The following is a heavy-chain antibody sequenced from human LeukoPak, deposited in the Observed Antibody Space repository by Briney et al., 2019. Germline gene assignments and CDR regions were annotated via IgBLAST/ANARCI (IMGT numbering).Heavy chain of an antibody. D-gene: IGHD2-2*01. CDR3: ARGSIVEVPEANAFDI. J-gene: IGHJ3*02. Sequence: ASVKVSCKASGYTFTGYYLHWVRQAPGQGLEWMGWISPSSGGTKFAQKFQGRVTMTRDTSISTAYMELSGLRSDDTALFYCARGSIVEVPEANAFDIWGQGTLATVSS. CDR1: GYTFTGYY. CDR2: ISPSSGGT. V-gene: IGHV1-2*02.